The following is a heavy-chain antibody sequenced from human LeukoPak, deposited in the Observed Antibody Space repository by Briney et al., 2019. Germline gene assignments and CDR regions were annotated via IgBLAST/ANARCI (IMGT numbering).Heavy chain of an antibody. D-gene: IGHD3/OR15-3a*01. CDR2: IYYNGRT. V-gene: IGHV4-39*07. CDR1: GDSINNNNYY. Sequence: SETLSLTCTVSGDSINNNNYYWGWIRQPPGKGLEWIGNIYYNGRTYYSPSLKSRVTMSVDTSKNQFSLKLSSVTAADTAVYFCATINYANDFLGGGYWGQGILVTVSS. J-gene: IGHJ4*02. CDR3: ATINYANDFLGGGY.